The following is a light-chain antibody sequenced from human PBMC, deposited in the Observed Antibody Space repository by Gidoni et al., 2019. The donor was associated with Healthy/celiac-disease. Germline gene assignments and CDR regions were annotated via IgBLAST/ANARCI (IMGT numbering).Light chain of an antibody. Sequence: QSVLTQPPSVSAAPGQKVTISCSGSSSNIWNNNVACYKQLPGPAPHLLIYDNNKRPAGIPDSFSCCTSGTSATLGTTGLQTGDEADYYCGTWDSSLSAGEFGGGTKLTVL. V-gene: IGLV1-51*01. CDR1: SSNIWNNN. CDR2: DNN. CDR3: GTWDSSLSAGE. J-gene: IGLJ3*02.